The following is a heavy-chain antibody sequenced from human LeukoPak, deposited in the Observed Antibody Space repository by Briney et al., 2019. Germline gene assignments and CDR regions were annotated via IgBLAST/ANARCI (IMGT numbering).Heavy chain of an antibody. D-gene: IGHD4-17*01. CDR2: ISYDGSNK. CDR3: AREGKENGDYGTFDY. Sequence: GRSLRLSCAASGFTFSSYAMHWVRQAPGKGLEWVAVISYDGSNKYYADSVKGRFTISRDNSKNTLYLQMNSLRAEDTAVYYCAREGKENGDYGTFDYWGQGTLVTVSS. CDR1: GFTFSSYA. J-gene: IGHJ4*02. V-gene: IGHV3-30-3*01.